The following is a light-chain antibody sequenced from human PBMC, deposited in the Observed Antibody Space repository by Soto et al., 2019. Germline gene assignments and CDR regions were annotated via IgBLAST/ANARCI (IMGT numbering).Light chain of an antibody. Sequence: QSVLTQPRSVSGSPGQSVTISCTGTSSDVGGYNYVSWYQQHPGKAPKLMIYHVTQRPSGVPDRFSGSKSGNTASLTISGLQAEDEADYYCCSYAGSYTLVFGGGTKVTVL. V-gene: IGLV2-11*01. J-gene: IGLJ3*02. CDR3: CSYAGSYTLV. CDR2: HVT. CDR1: SSDVGGYNY.